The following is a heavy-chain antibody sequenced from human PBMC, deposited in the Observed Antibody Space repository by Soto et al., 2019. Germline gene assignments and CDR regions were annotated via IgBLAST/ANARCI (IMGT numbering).Heavy chain of an antibody. Sequence: GGSLRLSCAASGFTFSSYSMSWVRQAPGKGPEWVANIKQDGSEKYYVDSVKGRFTISRDNAKNSLYLQMNSLRAEDTAVYYCARDPAIYCGGDCSDAFDIWGQGTMVTVSS. D-gene: IGHD2-21*01. CDR2: IKQDGSEK. CDR3: ARDPAIYCGGDCSDAFDI. J-gene: IGHJ3*02. CDR1: GFTFSSYS. V-gene: IGHV3-7*01.